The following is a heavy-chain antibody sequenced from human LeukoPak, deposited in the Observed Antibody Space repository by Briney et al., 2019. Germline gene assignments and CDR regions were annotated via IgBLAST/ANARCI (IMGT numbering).Heavy chain of an antibody. D-gene: IGHD5-24*01. V-gene: IGHV3-48*04. CDR3: ARDVEMATITPFDY. Sequence: GGSLRLSCAASGFTFSSYSMNWVRQAPGKGLEWVSYISSSSSTIYYADSVKGRFTISRDNAKNSLYLQMNSLRAEDTAVYYCARDVEMATITPFDYWGQGTLVTVSS. CDR1: GFTFSSYS. CDR2: ISSSSSTI. J-gene: IGHJ4*02.